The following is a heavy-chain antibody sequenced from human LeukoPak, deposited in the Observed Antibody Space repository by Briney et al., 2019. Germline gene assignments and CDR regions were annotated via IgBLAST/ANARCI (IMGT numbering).Heavy chain of an antibody. CDR1: GGTFSSYA. Sequence: SVKVSCKASGGTFSSYAISWVRQAPGQGLEWMGGIIPIFGTANYAQKFQGRVTITADESTSTAYMELSSLRSEDTALYYCAKTNGYSGYDGGGLDYWGQGTLVTVSS. D-gene: IGHD5-12*01. J-gene: IGHJ4*02. V-gene: IGHV1-69*13. CDR2: IIPIFGTA. CDR3: AKTNGYSGYDGGGLDY.